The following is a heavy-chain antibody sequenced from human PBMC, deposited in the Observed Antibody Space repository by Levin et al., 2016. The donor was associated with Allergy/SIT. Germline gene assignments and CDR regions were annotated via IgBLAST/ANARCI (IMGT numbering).Heavy chain of an antibody. Sequence: GESLKISCAASGFTFSSYWMSWVRQAPGKGLEWVANIKQDGSEKYYVDSVKGRFTISRDNAKNSLYLQMNSLRAEDTAVYYCARDHPPEFMGPIWSGNDYWGQGTLVTVSS. CDR3: ARDHPPEFMGPIWSGNDY. J-gene: IGHJ4*02. V-gene: IGHV3-7*01. CDR2: IKQDGSEK. D-gene: IGHD3-3*01. CDR1: GFTFSSYW.